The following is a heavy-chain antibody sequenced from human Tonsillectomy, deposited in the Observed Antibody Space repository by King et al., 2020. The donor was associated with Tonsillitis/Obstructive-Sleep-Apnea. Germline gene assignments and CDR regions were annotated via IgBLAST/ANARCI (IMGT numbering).Heavy chain of an antibody. J-gene: IGHJ6*02. V-gene: IGHV1-18*01. CDR3: ARSPKDCGGNSYYYYGMDV. D-gene: IGHD4-23*01. CDR1: GYTFTSYA. Sequence: VQLMQSGAEVKKPGASVKVSCKASGYTFTSYAISWVRQAPGQGLEWMGWISAYNGNTNYAQKLQGRVTMTTDTSTSAAYMELRSLRSDDTAVYYCARSPKDCGGNSYYYYGMDVWGQGTTVTVSS. CDR2: ISAYNGNT.